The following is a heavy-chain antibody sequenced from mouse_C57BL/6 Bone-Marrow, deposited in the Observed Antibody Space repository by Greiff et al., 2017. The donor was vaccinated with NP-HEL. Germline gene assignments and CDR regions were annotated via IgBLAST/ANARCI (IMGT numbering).Heavy chain of an antibody. CDR2: INPSNGGT. J-gene: IGHJ4*01. D-gene: IGHD4-1*01. CDR3: ARDWAYYAMDY. V-gene: IGHV1-53*01. Sequence: QVQLKQSGTELVKPGASVKLSCKASGYTFTSYWMHWVKQRPGQGLEWIGNINPSNGGTNYNEKFKSKATLTVDKSSSTAYMQLSSLTSEDSAVYYCARDWAYYAMDYWGQGTSVTVSS. CDR1: GYTFTSYW.